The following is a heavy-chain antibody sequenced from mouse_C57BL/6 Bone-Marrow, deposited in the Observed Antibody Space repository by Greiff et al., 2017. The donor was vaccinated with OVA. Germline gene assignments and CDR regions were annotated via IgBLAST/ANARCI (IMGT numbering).Heavy chain of an antibody. J-gene: IGHJ1*03. CDR3: ARGITTVVDWYFDV. D-gene: IGHD1-1*01. V-gene: IGHV1-85*01. CDR1: GYTFTSYD. Sequence: QVQLKQSGPELVKPGASVKLSCKASGYTFTSYDINWVKQRPGQGLEWIGWIYPRDGSTKYNEKSKGKATLTVDTSSSTAYMELHSLTSEDSAVYFCARGITTVVDWYFDVWGTGTTVTVSS. CDR2: IYPRDGST.